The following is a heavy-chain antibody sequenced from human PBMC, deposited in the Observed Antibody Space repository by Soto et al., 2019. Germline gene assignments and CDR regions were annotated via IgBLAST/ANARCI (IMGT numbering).Heavy chain of an antibody. J-gene: IGHJ6*02. Sequence: SETLSLTCTVSGGSISSGDYYWSWIRQPPGKGLEWIGYIYYSGSTYYNPSLKSRVTISVDTSKNQFSLKLSSVTAADTAVYYCARDLVAAAGTSLYYYYGMDVWGQGTTVTASS. V-gene: IGHV4-30-4*01. CDR1: GGSISSGDYY. CDR3: ARDLVAAAGTSLYYYYGMDV. D-gene: IGHD6-13*01. CDR2: IYYSGST.